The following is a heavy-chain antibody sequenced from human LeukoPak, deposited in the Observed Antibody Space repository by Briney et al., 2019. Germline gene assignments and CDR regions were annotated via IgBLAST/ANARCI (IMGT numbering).Heavy chain of an antibody. J-gene: IGHJ4*02. V-gene: IGHV3-15*01. CDR3: TSDDPVNRS. Sequence: GGSLRLSCAASGFAFSNAWMSWVRQAPGKGLEWVGRIKSKTNGETKDYAAPLKGRFTISRDDSKNTLFLQVNTLKTEDTAMYYCTSDDPVNRSWGQGTLVTVSS. CDR2: IKSKTNGETK. CDR1: GFAFSNAW.